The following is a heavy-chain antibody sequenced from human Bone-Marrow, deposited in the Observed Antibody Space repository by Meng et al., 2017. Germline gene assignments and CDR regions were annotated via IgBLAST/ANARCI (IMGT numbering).Heavy chain of an antibody. CDR3: ARGGVTTRFFDY. CDR1: GFTFSDYY. J-gene: IGHJ4*02. V-gene: IGHV3-11*04. CDR2: ISSSGSTI. Sequence: GESLKISCAASGFTFSDYYMSWIRQAPGKGLEWVSYISSSGSTIYYADSVKGRFTISRDNAENSLYLQMNSLRAEDTAVYYCARGGVTTRFFDYWGQGTLVTVSS. D-gene: IGHD4-17*01.